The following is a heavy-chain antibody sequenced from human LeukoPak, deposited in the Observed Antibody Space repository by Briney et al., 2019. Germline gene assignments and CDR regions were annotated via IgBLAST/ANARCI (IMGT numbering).Heavy chain of an antibody. Sequence: GGSLRLSCAASGFTFSTYTMNWVRQAPGKGLEWVSSISSGSSYIYYADSVKGRFTISRDKAKNSLYLQMNSLRPEDTAVYYCARIPVARSYYFDYWGQGPLVTVSS. V-gene: IGHV3-21*01. J-gene: IGHJ4*02. CDR2: ISSGSSYI. D-gene: IGHD6-19*01. CDR3: ARIPVARSYYFDY. CDR1: GFTFSTYT.